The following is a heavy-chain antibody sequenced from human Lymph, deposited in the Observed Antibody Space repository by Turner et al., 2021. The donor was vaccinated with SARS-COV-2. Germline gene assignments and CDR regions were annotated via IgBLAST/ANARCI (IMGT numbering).Heavy chain of an antibody. CDR1: GLTVSSNY. CDR2: IYSGGST. CDR3: ARDFREGAFDI. Sequence: EVQLVESGGGLVQPGGSLSPSCAASGLTVSSNYMSWVRQAPGKGLEWVSVIYSGGSTFYADSVKGRFTISRDNSKNTLYLQMNSLRAEDTAVYYCARDFREGAFDIWGQGTMVTISS. D-gene: IGHD3-10*01. V-gene: IGHV3-66*01. J-gene: IGHJ3*02.